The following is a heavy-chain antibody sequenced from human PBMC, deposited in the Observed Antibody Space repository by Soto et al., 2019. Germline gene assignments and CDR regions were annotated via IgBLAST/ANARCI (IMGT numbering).Heavy chain of an antibody. CDR3: TTDRFSVSPD. D-gene: IGHD3-3*01. J-gene: IGHJ4*02. CDR2: IKRQTDGGTT. V-gene: IGHV3-15*01. Sequence: GGSLRLSCAASGFTFSKAWMSWVRQGPGKGLEWLGRIKRQTDGGTTDYAAPVKGRFTISRDDSKTTLYLQMNSLKSEDTAVYYCTTDRFSVSPDWGLGTLVTVSS. CDR1: GFTFSKAW.